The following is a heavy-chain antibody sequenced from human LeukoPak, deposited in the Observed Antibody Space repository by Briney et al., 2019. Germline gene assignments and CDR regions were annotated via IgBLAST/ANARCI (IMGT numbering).Heavy chain of an antibody. CDR2: IIPIFGTA. V-gene: IGHV1-69*05. CDR3: ARARIGVVTLYYFDY. CDR1: GGTFSSYA. J-gene: IGHJ4*02. Sequence: SVKVSCKASGGTFSSYAISWVRQAPGQGLEWMGGIIPIFGTANYAQKFQGRVTITTDESTSTAYMELSSLRSEDTAVYYCARARIGVVTLYYFDYWGQGTLVTVSS. D-gene: IGHD3-22*01.